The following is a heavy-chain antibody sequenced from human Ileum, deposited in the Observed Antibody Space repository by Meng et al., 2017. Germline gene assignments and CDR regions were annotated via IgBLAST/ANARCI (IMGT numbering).Heavy chain of an antibody. J-gene: IGHJ4*02. CDR1: GFTFTDSY. CDR3: ARDLDY. Sequence: VEVVGSGGGCVQPGGSLGLSWAVSGFTFTDSYMTWVRQAPGKGLEWVASINQEGSEKYYVDFVKGRFTISRDNAKNSLYLQMNSLRDEDTAVYYCARDLDYWGPGTLVTVSS. CDR2: INQEGSEK. V-gene: IGHV3-7*01.